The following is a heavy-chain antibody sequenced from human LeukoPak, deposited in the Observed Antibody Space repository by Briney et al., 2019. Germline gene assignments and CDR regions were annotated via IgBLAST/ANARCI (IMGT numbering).Heavy chain of an antibody. J-gene: IGHJ3*02. Sequence: SQTLSLTCTVSGGSISSGGYYWSWIRQPPGKGLEWIGYIYHSGSTYYNPSLKSRVTISVDRSKNQFSLKLSSVTAADTAVYYCARETLRGDYAHSGGFDIWGQGTMVTVSS. CDR3: ARETLRGDYAHSGGFDI. CDR1: GGSISSGGYY. CDR2: IYHSGST. V-gene: IGHV4-30-2*01. D-gene: IGHD4-17*01.